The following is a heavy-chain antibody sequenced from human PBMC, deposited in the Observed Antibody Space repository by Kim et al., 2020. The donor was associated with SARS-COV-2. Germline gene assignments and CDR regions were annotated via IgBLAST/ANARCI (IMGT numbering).Heavy chain of an antibody. Sequence: SVKVSCKASGGTFSSYAISWVRQAPGQGLEWMGGIIPIFGTANYAQKFQGRVTITADESTSTAYMELSSLRSEDTAVYYCASGVHCGGDCFPFYYYGMDVWGQGTTVTVSS. CDR3: ASGVHCGGDCFPFYYYGMDV. J-gene: IGHJ6*02. CDR1: GGTFSSYA. V-gene: IGHV1-69*13. CDR2: IIPIFGTA. D-gene: IGHD2-21*02.